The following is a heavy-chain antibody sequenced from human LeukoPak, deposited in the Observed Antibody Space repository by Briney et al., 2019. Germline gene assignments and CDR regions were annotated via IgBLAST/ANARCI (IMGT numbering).Heavy chain of an antibody. CDR2: IIPIFGIA. J-gene: IGHJ5*02. CDR1: GGTFSSYA. CDR3: ARDVDIVVVVAASQKGHNWFDP. D-gene: IGHD2-15*01. V-gene: IGHV1-69*04. Sequence: ASVKVSCKASGGTFSSYAISWVRQAPGQGFEWMGRIIPIFGIANYAQKFQGRVTITADKSTSTAYMELSSLRSEDTAVYYCARDVDIVVVVAASQKGHNWFDPWGQGTLVTVSS.